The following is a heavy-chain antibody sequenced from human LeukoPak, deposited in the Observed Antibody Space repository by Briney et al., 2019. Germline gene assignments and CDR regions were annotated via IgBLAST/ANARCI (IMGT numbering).Heavy chain of an antibody. D-gene: IGHD6-19*01. CDR1: GGSISSYY. J-gene: IGHJ4*02. CDR3: ARARGYSSGYYFDY. Sequence: SETLSLTCTVSGGSISSYYWSWIRQPPGKELEWIGYIYYSGSTNYNPSLKSRVTISVDTSKNQFSLKLSSVTAADTAVYYCARARGYSSGYYFDYWGQRTLVTVSS. CDR2: IYYSGST. V-gene: IGHV4-59*01.